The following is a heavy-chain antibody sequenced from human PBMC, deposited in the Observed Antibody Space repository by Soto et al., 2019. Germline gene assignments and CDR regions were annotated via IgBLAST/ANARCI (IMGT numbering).Heavy chain of an antibody. CDR2: INHVGGT. CDR3: VRIRYQLPSSVLWLDP. Sequence: SETLSLTCAVYGGFLSESYWTWIRQPPGKGLEWIGEINHVGGTNYNPSLKSRVTMSVDTSQNQFSLRLISVTAADTAMYFCVRIRYQLPSSVLWLDPWGQGTPVIVSS. CDR1: GGFLSESY. J-gene: IGHJ5*02. D-gene: IGHD3-16*01. V-gene: IGHV4-34*01.